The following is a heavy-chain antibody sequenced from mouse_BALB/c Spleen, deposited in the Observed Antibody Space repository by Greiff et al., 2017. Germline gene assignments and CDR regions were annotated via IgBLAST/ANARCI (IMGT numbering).Heavy chain of an antibody. CDR2: ISSGGSYT. V-gene: IGHV5-9-3*01. D-gene: IGHD1-1*01. J-gene: IGHJ4*01. Sequence: EVMLVESGGGLVKPGGSLKLSCAASGFTFSSYAMSWVRQTPEKRLEWVATISSGGSYTYYPDSVKGRFTISRDNAKNNLYLQMSSMRSEDTAMYYCARQRGHHLLHYAMDYWGQGTSVTVSS. CDR3: ARQRGHHLLHYAMDY. CDR1: GFTFSSYA.